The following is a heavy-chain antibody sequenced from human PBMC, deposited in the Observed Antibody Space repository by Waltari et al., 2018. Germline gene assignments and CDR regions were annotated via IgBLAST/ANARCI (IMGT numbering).Heavy chain of an antibody. Sequence: QVQLVQSGAEVKKPGASVKVSCKASGYTFTSYAMHWVRQAPGQRLEWMGWINAGNGNTKYSQKFQGRVTITRDTSASTAYMELSSLRSEDTAVYYCARDHGSGWYLGLYPRHFDYWGQGTLVTVSS. CDR3: ARDHGSGWYLGLYPRHFDY. CDR2: INAGNGNT. J-gene: IGHJ4*02. CDR1: GYTFTSYA. V-gene: IGHV1-3*01. D-gene: IGHD6-19*01.